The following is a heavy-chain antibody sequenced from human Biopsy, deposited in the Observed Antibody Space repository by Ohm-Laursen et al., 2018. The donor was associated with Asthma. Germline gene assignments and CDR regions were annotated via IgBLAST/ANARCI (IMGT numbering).Heavy chain of an antibody. Sequence: SDTLSLTCSVSGGSVSSDKYYWSWIRQPPGKGLEWIAYIFYSGATNYNPALKSRVAQSIDTPKSQFSLRLNSLSAADTAVYYCARGTIVAGIDYWGRGTLVTVSS. CDR1: GGSVSSDKYY. J-gene: IGHJ4*02. V-gene: IGHV4-61*01. D-gene: IGHD5-12*01. CDR2: IFYSGAT. CDR3: ARGTIVAGIDY.